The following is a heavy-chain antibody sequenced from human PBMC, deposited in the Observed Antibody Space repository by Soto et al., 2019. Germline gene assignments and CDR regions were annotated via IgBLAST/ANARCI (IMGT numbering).Heavy chain of an antibody. D-gene: IGHD2-15*01. V-gene: IGHV1-58*01. J-gene: IGHJ3*02. CDR3: AAELYIRGSCCSFDI. CDR1: GFTFSRSA. Sequence: SVKVSCKTSGFTFSRSAVQWARQARGQRLEWIGWINVGNGEKNYAQKVQERITITRDMSTSTAYMELSGLRSEDTAVYYCAAELYIRGSCCSFDIWGQGTMVTVS. CDR2: INVGNGEK.